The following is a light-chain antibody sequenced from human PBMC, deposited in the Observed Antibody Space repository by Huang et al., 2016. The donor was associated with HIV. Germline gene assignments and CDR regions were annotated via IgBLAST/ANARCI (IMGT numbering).Light chain of an antibody. CDR3: QQRSNWPPFT. J-gene: IGKJ3*01. CDR1: HNINTY. CDR2: DAS. Sequence: EVLLTQSPATLSLSPGERATPSCRASHNINTYLAWYQQKPGQAPRLLIYDASTRATDIPDRFRGSGSGTNFTLSISNLEPEDFAVYFCQQRSNWPPFTFGPGTKVDIK. V-gene: IGKV3-11*01.